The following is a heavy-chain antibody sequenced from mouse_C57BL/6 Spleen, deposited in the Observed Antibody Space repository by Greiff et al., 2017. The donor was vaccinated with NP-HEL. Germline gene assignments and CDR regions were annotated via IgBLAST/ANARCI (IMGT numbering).Heavy chain of an antibody. Sequence: VQLQQPGAELVMPGASVKLSCKASGYTFTSYWMHWVKQRPGQGLEWIGEIDPSDSYTNYNQKFKGKSTLTVDKSSSTAYMQLSSLTSEDSAVYYCARVVVNWYFDVWGTGTTVTVSS. CDR2: IDPSDSYT. J-gene: IGHJ1*03. D-gene: IGHD1-1*02. CDR1: GYTFTSYW. V-gene: IGHV1-69*01. CDR3: ARVVVNWYFDV.